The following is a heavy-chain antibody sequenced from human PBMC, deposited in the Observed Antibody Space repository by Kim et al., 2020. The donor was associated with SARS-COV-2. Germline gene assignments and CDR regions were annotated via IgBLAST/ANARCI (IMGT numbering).Heavy chain of an antibody. J-gene: IGHJ4*02. CDR1: GFTFSSYW. Sequence: GGSLRLSCAASGFTFSSYWMSWVRQAPGKGLEWVANIKQDGSEKYYVDSVKGRFTISRDNAKNSLYLQMNSLRAEDTAVYYCARDFTSWSGYDRAGYWGQGTLVTVSS. V-gene: IGHV3-7*01. CDR3: ARDFTSWSGYDRAGY. CDR2: IKQDGSEK. D-gene: IGHD3-3*01.